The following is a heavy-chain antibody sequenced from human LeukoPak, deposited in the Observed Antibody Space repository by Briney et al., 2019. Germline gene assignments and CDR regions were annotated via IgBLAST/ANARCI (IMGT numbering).Heavy chain of an antibody. CDR1: GYTFSSYW. CDR2: ISSEGSST. J-gene: IGHJ4*02. CDR3: ASVSSVVALD. D-gene: IGHD2-15*01. Sequence: GGSLRLSCEASGYTFSSYWMHWVRQAPGKGLEWVSRISSEGSSTNYADSVKGRFTITRDNAKNTLYLQMNSLRAEDTAVYYCASVSSVVALDWGQGTLVTVSS. V-gene: IGHV3-74*01.